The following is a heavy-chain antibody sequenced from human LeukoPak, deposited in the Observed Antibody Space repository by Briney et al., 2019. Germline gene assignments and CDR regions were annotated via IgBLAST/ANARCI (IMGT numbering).Heavy chain of an antibody. Sequence: GGSLRLSCAASGFTFDDYAMHWVRQAPGKGLEWVSGISWNSGSIGYADSVKGRFTISRDNSKNTLYLQMNSLRAEDTAVYYCAKVMAAAGTHWGQGTLVTVSS. V-gene: IGHV3-9*01. CDR2: ISWNSGSI. CDR1: GFTFDDYA. J-gene: IGHJ4*02. CDR3: AKVMAAAGTH. D-gene: IGHD6-13*01.